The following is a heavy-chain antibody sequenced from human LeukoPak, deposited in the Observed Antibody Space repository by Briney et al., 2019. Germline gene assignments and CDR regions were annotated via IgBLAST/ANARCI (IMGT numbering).Heavy chain of an antibody. Sequence: GGSLRLSCAASGFIFSNNIMNWVRQAPGKGLEWVSVISADGGDIYYADSVNGRFTISRDNSKSTLHLQMDSLRAEDTAVYYCAKDPPHSDRSIYSDNSWGQGTLVTVSS. V-gene: IGHV3-23*01. CDR2: ISADGGDI. CDR1: GFIFSNNI. CDR3: AKDPPHSDRSIYSDNS. J-gene: IGHJ4*02. D-gene: IGHD3-22*01.